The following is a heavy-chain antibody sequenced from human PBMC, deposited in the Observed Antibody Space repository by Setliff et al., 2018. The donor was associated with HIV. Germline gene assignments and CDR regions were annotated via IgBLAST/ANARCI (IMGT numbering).Heavy chain of an antibody. J-gene: IGHJ4*02. CDR3: ATYAGNGGGKGY. Sequence: SETLSLTCAVYGGSLSGYYWSWIRQPPGKGLEWIGNIHYSGSPYYNPSLKSRVTISVNTSKNQFSLKLSSVTAADRAVYYCATYAGNGGGKGYWGQGTLVTVSS. V-gene: IGHV4-34*01. CDR2: IHYSGSP. CDR1: GGSLSGYY. D-gene: IGHD2-21*01.